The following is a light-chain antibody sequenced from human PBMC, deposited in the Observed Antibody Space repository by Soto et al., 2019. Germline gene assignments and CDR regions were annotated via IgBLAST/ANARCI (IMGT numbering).Light chain of an antibody. V-gene: IGKV1-9*01. J-gene: IGKJ1*01. CDR2: GAS. CDR3: QQLNNFPRT. Sequence: DIQLTQSPSFLSASVGDRVTITCRASQGISSYSAWYQQRPGKAPKLLMYGASPLQSRVPSRFSGSASGTTFTLTINKRQPEDFATYYCQQLNNFPRTFGQGTKVE. CDR1: QGISSY.